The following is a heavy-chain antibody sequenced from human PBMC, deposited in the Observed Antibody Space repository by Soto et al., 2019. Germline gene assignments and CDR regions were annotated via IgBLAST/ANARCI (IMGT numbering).Heavy chain of an antibody. CDR2: VLPISGST. V-gene: IGHV1-69*06. CDR3: ATIRVRGGPLRFED. Sequence: QVQLVQSGAEVRKPGSSVKVSCKTSGGLISKYSFNWVRQAPGQGLEWMGGVLPISGSTDYAQKFQGRLTFTADRSTSTVYMELSRLRSDDTANYYCATIRVRGGPLRFEDGGQGMLISVSS. D-gene: IGHD5-12*01. J-gene: IGHJ4*01. CDR1: GGLISKYS.